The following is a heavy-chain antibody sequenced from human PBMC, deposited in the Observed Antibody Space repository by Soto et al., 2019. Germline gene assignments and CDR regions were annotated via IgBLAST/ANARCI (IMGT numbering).Heavy chain of an antibody. J-gene: IGHJ3*02. D-gene: IGHD3-22*01. CDR1: GGSISSSSYY. CDR3: ASHETYYYDSSGYPLGAFDI. Sequence: PSETLSLTCTVSGGSISSSSYYWGWIRHPPGKGLEWIGSIYYSGSTYYNTSLKSRVTISVDTSKNQFSLKLSSVTAADTAVYFCASHETYYYDSSGYPLGAFDIWGQGTMVTV. V-gene: IGHV4-39*01. CDR2: IYYSGST.